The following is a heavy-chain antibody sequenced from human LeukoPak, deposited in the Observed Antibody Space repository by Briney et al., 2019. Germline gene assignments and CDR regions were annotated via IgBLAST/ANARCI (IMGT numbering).Heavy chain of an antibody. CDR3: AKDRAAMYYDFWSGYPAFFDY. Sequence: GGSLRLSCAASGFTFSSYGMHWVRQAPGKGLEWVAFIRYDGSNKYYADSVKGRFTISRDNSKNTLYLQMNSLRAEDTAVYYCAKDRAAMYYDFWSGYPAFFDYWGQGTLVTVSS. J-gene: IGHJ4*02. CDR1: GFTFSSYG. V-gene: IGHV3-30*02. CDR2: IRYDGSNK. D-gene: IGHD3-3*01.